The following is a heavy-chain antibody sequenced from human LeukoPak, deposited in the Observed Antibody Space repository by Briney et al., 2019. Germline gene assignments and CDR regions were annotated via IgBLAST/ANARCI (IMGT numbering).Heavy chain of an antibody. CDR2: ISWNSGSI. Sequence: GGSLRLSCAASGFTFDDYAMHWVRQAPGKGLEWVSGISWNSGSIGYADSVKGRFTISRDNAKNSLYLQMNSLRAEDTAVYYCARGGKYYYDSSGFGENAFDIWGQGTMVTVSS. CDR1: GFTFDDYA. V-gene: IGHV3-9*01. D-gene: IGHD3-22*01. J-gene: IGHJ3*02. CDR3: ARGGKYYYDSSGFGENAFDI.